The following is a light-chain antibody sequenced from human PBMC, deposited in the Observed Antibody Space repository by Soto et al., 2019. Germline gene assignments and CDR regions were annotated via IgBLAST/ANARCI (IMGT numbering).Light chain of an antibody. CDR3: QQYNSYPLT. V-gene: IGKV1-5*01. CDR1: QSISGG. Sequence: DVQMTQYNSTLSAYVGARVTIPCRASQSISGGLAWYQQKPGKAPKLLIYDVSSLESGVPSRFSGSGSGTEFTLAIRSLQPDDFATYYCQQYNSYPLTFGQGTIV. CDR2: DVS. J-gene: IGKJ1*01.